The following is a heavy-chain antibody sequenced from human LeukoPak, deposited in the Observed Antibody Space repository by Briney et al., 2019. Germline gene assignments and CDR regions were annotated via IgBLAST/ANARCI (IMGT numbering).Heavy chain of an antibody. D-gene: IGHD6-13*01. J-gene: IGHJ4*02. CDR2: ISWNSGSI. Sequence: PGGSQSPSCASSGFTFYDYARHGVRHAPGKGLEWVSGISWNSGSIGYADSVKGRFTISRDNAKNSLYLQMNSLRAEDTALYYCAKVCLIASLGYWVEGALVTVSS. V-gene: IGHV3-9*01. CDR3: AKVCLIASLGY. CDR1: GFTFYDYA.